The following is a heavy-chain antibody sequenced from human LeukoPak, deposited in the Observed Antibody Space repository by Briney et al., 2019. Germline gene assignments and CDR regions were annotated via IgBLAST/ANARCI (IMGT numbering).Heavy chain of an antibody. V-gene: IGHV4-59*01. Sequence: SETLSLTCPVSDGSINSYYWNRIRRPPGKGLEWIGYIYYNGNTNYSPSLKSRVTMSVDTSKNLFSLKVSSVTAADTAVYYCARGRSNYYGMDVWGQGTTVTVSS. J-gene: IGHJ6*02. D-gene: IGHD1-26*01. CDR3: ARGRSNYYGMDV. CDR2: IYYNGNT. CDR1: DGSINSYY.